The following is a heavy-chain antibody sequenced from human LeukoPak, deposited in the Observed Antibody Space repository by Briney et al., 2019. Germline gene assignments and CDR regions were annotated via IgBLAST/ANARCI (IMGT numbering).Heavy chain of an antibody. J-gene: IGHJ6*02. CDR2: IKQEGSEK. CDR1: GFTFSIYW. Sequence: GGSLRLSCAASGFTFSIYWMSGVRQAPGKGLEWVANIKQEGSEKYYVDSVKGRFTISRDNAKNSLYLQMNRLRAEDTAVYYCARDGYGDSPVYYGMDVWGQGTTVTDSS. V-gene: IGHV3-7*03. CDR3: ARDGYGDSPVYYGMDV. D-gene: IGHD4-17*01.